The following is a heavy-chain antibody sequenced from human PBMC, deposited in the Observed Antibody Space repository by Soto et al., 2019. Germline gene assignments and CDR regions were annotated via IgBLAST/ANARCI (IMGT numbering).Heavy chain of an antibody. J-gene: IGHJ4*02. CDR2: INPNSGGT. V-gene: IGHV1-2*04. CDR3: ARGYCTNGVCYSFDY. Sequence: ASVKVSCKASGYTFTGYYMHWVRQAPGQGLEWMGWINPNSGGTNYAQKFQGWVTMTRDTSISTAYMELSRLRSDDTAVYYCARGYCTNGVCYSFDYWGQGTLVTVSS. CDR1: GYTFTGYY. D-gene: IGHD2-8*01.